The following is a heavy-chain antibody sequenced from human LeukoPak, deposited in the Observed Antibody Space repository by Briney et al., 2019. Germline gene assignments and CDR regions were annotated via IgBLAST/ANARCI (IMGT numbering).Heavy chain of an antibody. J-gene: IGHJ4*02. D-gene: IGHD3-22*01. V-gene: IGHV4-59*01. CDR2: IYYSGST. CDR1: GGSISSYY. CDR3: ARGLGYDSSGYD. Sequence: SETLSLTCTVSGGSISSYYWSWIRQPPGKGLEWIGYIYYSGSTNYNPSLKSRVTISVDTSKNQFSLKLSSVTAADTAVYYCARGLGYDSSGYDWGQGTLVTVSS.